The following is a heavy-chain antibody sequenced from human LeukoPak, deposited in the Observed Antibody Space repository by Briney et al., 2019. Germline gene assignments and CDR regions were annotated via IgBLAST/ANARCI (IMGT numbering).Heavy chain of an antibody. CDR2: INPNSGGT. J-gene: IGHJ4*02. Sequence: VASVKVSCKASGYTFTGYYMHWVRQAPGQGLEWMGWINPNSGGTNYAQKFQGRVTMTRDTSISTAYMELSRLRSDDTAVYYCARDTGRQLWYSSSSFFDYWGQGTLVTVSS. D-gene: IGHD6-13*01. CDR1: GYTFTGYY. CDR3: ARDTGRQLWYSSSSFFDY. V-gene: IGHV1-2*02.